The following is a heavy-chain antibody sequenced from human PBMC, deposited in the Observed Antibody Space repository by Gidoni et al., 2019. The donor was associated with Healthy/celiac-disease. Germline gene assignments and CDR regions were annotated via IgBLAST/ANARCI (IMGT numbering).Heavy chain of an antibody. CDR3: TTDRVWNWNDVDFDY. J-gene: IGHJ4*02. CDR2: IKSKADGGTT. V-gene: IGHV3-15*01. Sequence: EVQLVESGGGLVKPGGSLRLSCAASAFTFSNAWMSWVRQAPGKGLEWVGRIKSKADGGTTDYAAPVKGRFTISRDDSKNTLYLQMNSLKTEDTAVYYCTTDRVWNWNDVDFDYWGQGTLVTVSS. D-gene: IGHD1-1*01. CDR1: AFTFSNAW.